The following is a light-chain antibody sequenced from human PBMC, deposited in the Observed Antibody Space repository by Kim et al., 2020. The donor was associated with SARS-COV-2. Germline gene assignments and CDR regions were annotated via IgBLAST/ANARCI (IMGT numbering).Light chain of an antibody. V-gene: IGKV3-20*01. J-gene: IGKJ5*01. CDR2: GAS. Sequence: PGERATLTCRDSQSVSSSYLAWYQQKPGQAPRLLIYGASSRATGIPDRFSGSGSGTDFTLTISRLEPEDFAVYYCQQYGSSPPITFGQGTRLEIK. CDR1: QSVSSSY. CDR3: QQYGSSPPIT.